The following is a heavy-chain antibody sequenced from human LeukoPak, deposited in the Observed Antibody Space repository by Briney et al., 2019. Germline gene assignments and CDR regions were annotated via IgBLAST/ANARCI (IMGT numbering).Heavy chain of an antibody. D-gene: IGHD1-26*01. Sequence: GGSLRLSCAASGFTLKNHWMHWVRQAPGKGLVWVSRIKGDGSETSDADSVKGRFIISRDNAKNSLYLQMNSLRAEDTAVHFCARDSGRVGPTWLVFDLWGQGTMVTVSS. CDR1: GFTLKNHW. V-gene: IGHV3-74*01. J-gene: IGHJ3*01. CDR2: IKGDGSET. CDR3: ARDSGRVGPTWLVFDL.